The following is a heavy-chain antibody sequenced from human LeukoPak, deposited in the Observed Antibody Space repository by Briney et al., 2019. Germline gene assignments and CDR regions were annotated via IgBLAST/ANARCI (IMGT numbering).Heavy chain of an antibody. V-gene: IGHV1-18*04. Sequence: ASVKVSCKASGYTFTGYYMHWVRQAPGQGLEWMGWISAYNGNTNYAQKLQGRVTMTTDTSTSTAYMELRSLRSDDTAVYYCARDRQQWLVIGGWFDPWGQGTLVTVSS. D-gene: IGHD6-19*01. CDR3: ARDRQQWLVIGGWFDP. CDR2: ISAYNGNT. J-gene: IGHJ5*02. CDR1: GYTFTGYY.